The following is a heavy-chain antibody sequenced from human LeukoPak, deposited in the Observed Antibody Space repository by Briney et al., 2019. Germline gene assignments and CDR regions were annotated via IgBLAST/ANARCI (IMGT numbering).Heavy chain of an antibody. J-gene: IGHJ4*02. CDR2: ISGSGGST. Sequence: PGGSLRLSCAASGFTFSSYAMSWVRQAPGKGLEWVSAISGSGGSTYYADSVKGRSTISRDNSKNTLYLQMNSLRAEDTAVYYCATGRCSSTSCPLDYWGQGTLVTVSS. D-gene: IGHD2-2*01. CDR3: ATGRCSSTSCPLDY. V-gene: IGHV3-23*01. CDR1: GFTFSSYA.